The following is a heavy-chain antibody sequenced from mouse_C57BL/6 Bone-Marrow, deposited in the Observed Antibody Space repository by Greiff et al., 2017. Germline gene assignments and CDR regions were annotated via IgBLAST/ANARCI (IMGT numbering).Heavy chain of an antibody. V-gene: IGHV5-17*01. J-gene: IGHJ3*01. Sequence: EVQLVESGGGLVKPGGSLKLSCAASGFTFSDYGMHWVRQAPEKGLEWVAYISSGSSTIYYAAKVKGRFTISRDTAKNTLFLQMTSLRSEDTAVYYCARWNDFGFADWGKGTLVTVSA. CDR3: ARWNDFGFAD. CDR1: GFTFSDYG. CDR2: ISSGSSTI. D-gene: IGHD2-4*01.